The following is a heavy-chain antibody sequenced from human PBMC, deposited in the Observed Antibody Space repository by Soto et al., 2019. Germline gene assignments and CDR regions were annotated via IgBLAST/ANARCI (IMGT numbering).Heavy chain of an antibody. V-gene: IGHV3-23*01. CDR3: PKASDIVVVKD. Sequence: GGSLRLPCAPSGFTFSSYPMSWVRQAPGNGLEWASAISGSGGSTYYVDSVKGRFTISRDSSKNTLYLQMNSVRAEDTAVYYCPKASDIVVVKDWGKGT. CDR2: ISGSGGST. D-gene: IGHD2-15*01. J-gene: IGHJ4*02. CDR1: GFTFSSYP.